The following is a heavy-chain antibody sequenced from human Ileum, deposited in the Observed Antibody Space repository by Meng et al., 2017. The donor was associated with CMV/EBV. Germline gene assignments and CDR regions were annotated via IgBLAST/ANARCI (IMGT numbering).Heavy chain of an antibody. CDR1: GISISNFE. Sequence: QLQLQGSGPRLVKPSETLSLTCSVSGISISNFEWPWTRQPAGKGLEFIGRVSPGGIEYNPSLMSRVTMSLDTSRNQLSLNLNSVTAADTAVYYCARAAARGVPVDYWGQGILVTVSS. V-gene: IGHV4-4*07. J-gene: IGHJ4*02. D-gene: IGHD3-10*01. CDR2: VSPGGI. CDR3: ARAAARGVPVDY.